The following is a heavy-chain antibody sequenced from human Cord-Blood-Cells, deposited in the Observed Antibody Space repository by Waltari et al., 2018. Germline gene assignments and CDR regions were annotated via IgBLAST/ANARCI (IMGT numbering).Heavy chain of an antibody. CDR2: IMPIFGTA. CDR1: GGTFSSYA. Sequence: QVQLVQSGAEVKKPGSSVKVSCKASGGTFSSYAISWVRQAPGQGLEWMGGIMPIFGTANYAQKFPGRVTITADKSTSTAYMELSSLRSEDAAVYYCAGAGLDDFWSGYYYYGMDVWGQGTTVTVSS. J-gene: IGHJ6*02. CDR3: AGAGLDDFWSGYYYYGMDV. V-gene: IGHV1-69*06. D-gene: IGHD3-3*01.